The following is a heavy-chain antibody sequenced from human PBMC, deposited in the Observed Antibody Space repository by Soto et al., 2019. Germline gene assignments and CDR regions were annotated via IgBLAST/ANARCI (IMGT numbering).Heavy chain of an antibody. CDR1: GFTFSSYA. D-gene: IGHD3-10*01. CDR2: TSGGGGST. CDR3: ARGPLWSVDY. J-gene: IGHJ4*02. V-gene: IGHV3-23*01. Sequence: GGSLSLSCAASGFTFSSYAMSWVRQAPGKGLEWVSGTSGGGGSTYFADSVKGRFTISRDNSKNTLYLQMNSLRAEDTAVYYCARGPLWSVDYWGQGTLVTVSS.